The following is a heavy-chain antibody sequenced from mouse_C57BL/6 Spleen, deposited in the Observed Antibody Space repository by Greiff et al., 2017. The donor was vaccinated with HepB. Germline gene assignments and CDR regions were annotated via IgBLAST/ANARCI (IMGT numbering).Heavy chain of an antibody. J-gene: IGHJ1*03. D-gene: IGHD1-1*01. V-gene: IGHV1-4*01. CDR2: INPSSGYT. Sequence: QVHVKQSGAELARPGASVKMSCKASGYTFTSYTMHWVKQRPGQGLEWIGYINPSSGYTKYNQKFKDKATLTADKSSSTAYMQLSSLTSEDSAVYYCARSRATVVSWYFDVWGTGTTVTVSS. CDR3: ARSRATVVSWYFDV. CDR1: GYTFTSYT.